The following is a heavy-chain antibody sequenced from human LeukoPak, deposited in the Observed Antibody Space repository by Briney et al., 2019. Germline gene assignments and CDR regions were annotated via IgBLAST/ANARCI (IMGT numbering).Heavy chain of an antibody. CDR1: GGSFSGYY. J-gene: IGHJ4*02. Sequence: SETLSLTCAVYGGSFSGYYWSWIRQPPGKGLEWIGYIYYSGSTNYNPSLKSRVTISVDTSKNQFSLKLSSVTAADTAVCYCARDLSLSGWPFSFDYWGQGTLVTVSS. D-gene: IGHD6-19*01. CDR3: ARDLSLSGWPFSFDY. CDR2: IYYSGST. V-gene: IGHV4-59*01.